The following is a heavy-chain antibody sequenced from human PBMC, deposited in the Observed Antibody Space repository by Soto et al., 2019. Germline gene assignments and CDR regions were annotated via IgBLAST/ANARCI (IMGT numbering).Heavy chain of an antibody. CDR1: GYTFTSYA. Sequence: GASVKVSCKASGYTFTSYAMHWVRQAPGQRLKWMGWINAGNGNTKYSQKFQGRVTITRDTSASTAYMELSSLRSEDTAVYYCARSIVVVTALDYWGQGTLVTVS. J-gene: IGHJ4*02. CDR3: ARSIVVVTALDY. V-gene: IGHV1-3*01. CDR2: INAGNGNT. D-gene: IGHD2-21*02.